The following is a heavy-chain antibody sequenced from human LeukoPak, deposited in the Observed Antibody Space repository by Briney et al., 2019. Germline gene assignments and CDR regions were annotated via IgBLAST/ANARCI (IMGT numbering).Heavy chain of an antibody. CDR1: GFTFSSYW. CDR2: INSDGSST. CDR3: AKDKIHYFGSGSYHKYFDY. V-gene: IGHV3-74*01. Sequence: PGGSLRLSCAASGFTFSSYWMHWVRQAPGKGLVWVSRINSDGSSTSYADSVKGRFTISRDNSKNTLYLQMNSLRAEDTAVYYCAKDKIHYFGSGSYHKYFDYWGQGTLLTVSS. D-gene: IGHD3-10*01. J-gene: IGHJ4*02.